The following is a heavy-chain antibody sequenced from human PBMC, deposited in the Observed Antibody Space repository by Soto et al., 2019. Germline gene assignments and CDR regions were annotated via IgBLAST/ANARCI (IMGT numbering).Heavy chain of an antibody. V-gene: IGHV1-69*01. CDR3: ARGLSTGLHYYDSSGYYPIDY. CDR1: GGTFSSYA. J-gene: IGHJ4*02. CDR2: IIPIFGTA. Sequence: QVQLVQSGAEVKKPGSSVKVSCKASGGTFSSYAISWVRQAPGQGLEWMGGIIPIFGTANYAQKFQGRVTITADESTSTAYMELSSLRSEDTAVYYCARGLSTGLHYYDSSGYYPIDYWGQGTLVTVSS. D-gene: IGHD3-22*01.